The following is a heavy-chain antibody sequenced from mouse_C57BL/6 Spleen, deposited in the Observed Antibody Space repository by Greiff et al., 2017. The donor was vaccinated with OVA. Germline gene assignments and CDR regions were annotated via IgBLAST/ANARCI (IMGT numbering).Heavy chain of an antibody. D-gene: IGHD4-1*01. Sequence: QVQLKESGPELVKPGASVKISCKASGYAFSSSWMNWVKQRPGKGLEWIGRIYPGDGDTNYNGKFKGKATLTADKSSSTAYMQLSSLTSEDSAVYFCARPGLGAWFAYWGQGTLVTVSA. J-gene: IGHJ3*01. V-gene: IGHV1-82*01. CDR1: GYAFSSSW. CDR3: ARPGLGAWFAY. CDR2: IYPGDGDT.